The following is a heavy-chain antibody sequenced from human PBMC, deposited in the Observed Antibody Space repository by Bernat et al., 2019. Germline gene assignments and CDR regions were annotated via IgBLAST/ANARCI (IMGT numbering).Heavy chain of an antibody. CDR1: GFTFSSDW. CDR2: IKQDGSEK. V-gene: IGHV3-7*04. Sequence: ELQLVESGGGLVQPGGSLRLSCAASGFTFSSDWMSWVRQAPGSGLEGVSNIKQDGSEKKYVESGNCRITNSKDNATKALYLRMISLRAEYSAVYYCARPELGCNSTSCYGPVLDYFDYWGQGTVVTISS. CDR3: ARPELGCNSTSCYGPVLDYFDY. D-gene: IGHD2-2*01. J-gene: IGHJ4*02.